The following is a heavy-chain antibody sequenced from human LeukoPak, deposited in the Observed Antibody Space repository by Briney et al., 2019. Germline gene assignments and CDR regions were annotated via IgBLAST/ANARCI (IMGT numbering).Heavy chain of an antibody. CDR2: INHSGST. J-gene: IGHJ4*02. Sequence: PSETLSLTCAVYGGSFSGYYWSWIRQPPGKGLEWIGEINHSGSTNYNPSLKSRVTTSVDTSKNQFSLKLSSVTAADTAVYYCARSDDYGDCYFDYWGQGTLVTVSS. V-gene: IGHV4-34*01. CDR3: ARSDDYGDCYFDY. CDR1: GGSFSGYY. D-gene: IGHD4-17*01.